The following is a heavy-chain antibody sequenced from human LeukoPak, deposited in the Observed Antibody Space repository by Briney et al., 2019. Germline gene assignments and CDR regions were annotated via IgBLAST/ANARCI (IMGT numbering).Heavy chain of an antibody. Sequence: GGSLRLSCAASGFTVSSNYMSWVRQAPGKGLEWVSVISGGGSTYYADSVKGRFTISRDNSKNTLYLQMNSLRAEDTAVYYCARGTVAPNWFDPWGQGTLVTVSS. D-gene: IGHD6-19*01. J-gene: IGHJ5*02. CDR1: GFTVSSNY. V-gene: IGHV3-53*01. CDR3: ARGTVAPNWFDP. CDR2: ISGGGST.